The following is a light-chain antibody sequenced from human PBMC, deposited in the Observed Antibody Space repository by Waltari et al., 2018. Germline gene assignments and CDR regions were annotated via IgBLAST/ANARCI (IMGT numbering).Light chain of an antibody. Sequence: DIVMTQSPDSLAVSLGERATIKRKSSQSVLYSSNNKNYLAWYQQKPGQPPKLLIYWASTRESGVPDRLSGSGSGTDFTLTISSLQAEDVAVYYCHQYYNIPFTFGPGTKVDIK. CDR3: HQYYNIPFT. J-gene: IGKJ3*01. CDR1: QSVLYSSNNKNY. V-gene: IGKV4-1*01. CDR2: WAS.